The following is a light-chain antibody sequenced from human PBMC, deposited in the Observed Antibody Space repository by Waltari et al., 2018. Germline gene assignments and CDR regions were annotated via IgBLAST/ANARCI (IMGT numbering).Light chain of an antibody. J-gene: IGKJ3*01. CDR3: QQYYTTPPT. V-gene: IGKV4-1*01. CDR2: WAS. Sequence: DIVVTQSPDSLAVSLGERASINSTSSQTVLSRSLNKNYFGWYQQKPGQPPNLLIYWASTRESGVPDRVSGSGSATDFTLTISILHAEDVAVYYCQQYYTTPPTFGPGTRVDI. CDR1: QTVLSRSLNKNY.